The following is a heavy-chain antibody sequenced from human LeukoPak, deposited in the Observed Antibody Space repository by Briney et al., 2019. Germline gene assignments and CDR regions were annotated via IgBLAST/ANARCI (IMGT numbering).Heavy chain of an antibody. CDR1: GYTFTGYY. D-gene: IGHD6-19*01. CDR2: INPNSGGT. Sequence: ASVKVSCKASGYTFTGYYMHWVRQAPGQGLEWMGWINPNSGGTNYAHKFQGRVTMTRDTSISTAYMELSRLRSDDTAVYYCARAVAGTGVDYWGQGTLVTVSS. V-gene: IGHV1-2*07. J-gene: IGHJ4*02. CDR3: ARAVAGTGVDY.